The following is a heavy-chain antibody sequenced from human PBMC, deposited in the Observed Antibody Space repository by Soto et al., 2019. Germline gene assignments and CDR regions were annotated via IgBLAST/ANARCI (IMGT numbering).Heavy chain of an antibody. J-gene: IGHJ5*02. D-gene: IGHD3-16*02. CDR3: AGHMVYCDTNTCSADKWFNP. CDR1: GGSISYYY. V-gene: IGHV4-59*08. CDR2: IFNNGST. Sequence: SETLSLTCTISGGSISYYYWSWIRQPPGKGLEWIGYIFNNGSTNYNPSLKSRVTISLDTSKNQFSLNLNSVTAADTAVYYCAGHMVYCDTNTCSADKWFNPWGQGTLVTVSS.